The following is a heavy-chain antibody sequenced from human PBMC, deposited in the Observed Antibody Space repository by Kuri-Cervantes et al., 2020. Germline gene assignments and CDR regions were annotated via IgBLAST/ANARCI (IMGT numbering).Heavy chain of an antibody. CDR1: GFTFSSYA. V-gene: IGHV3-23*01. CDR3: ARDPSMIVVVMMFDP. CDR2: ISGSGGST. D-gene: IGHD3-22*01. J-gene: IGHJ5*02. Sequence: GGSLRLSCAASGFTFSSYAMCWVRQAPGKGLEWVSAISGSGGSTYYADFVKGRFTISRDNSKNTLYLQMNSLRTEDTALYYCARDPSMIVVVMMFDPWGQGTLVTVSS.